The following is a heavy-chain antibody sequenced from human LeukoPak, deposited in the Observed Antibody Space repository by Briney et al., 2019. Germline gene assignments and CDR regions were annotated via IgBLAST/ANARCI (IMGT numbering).Heavy chain of an antibody. V-gene: IGHV3-7*01. CDR3: ARDRCSSTSCFYDY. CDR2: IKQDGSEQ. J-gene: IGHJ4*02. Sequence: GGSLRLSCAASGFTFSHYWMTWVRQAPGKGLEWVANIKQDGSEQYYVDSVRGRFTISRDNAKNSLYLQMNSLRVEDTAVYYCARDRCSSTSCFYDYWGQGTLVTVSS. CDR1: GFTFSHYW. D-gene: IGHD2-2*01.